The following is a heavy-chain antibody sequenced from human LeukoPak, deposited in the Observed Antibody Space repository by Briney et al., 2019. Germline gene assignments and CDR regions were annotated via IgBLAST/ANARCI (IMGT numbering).Heavy chain of an antibody. CDR1: GGSISSYW. V-gene: IGHV4-59*12. J-gene: IGHJ4*02. D-gene: IGHD6-19*01. CDR2: IYYSGST. CDR3: ARDSQPSVGWYYFDN. Sequence: SETLSLTCSVSGGSISSYWWSWIRQPPGKGLEWIGYIYYSGSTNYNPSPKSRATISVDTSKNQFSLKMTSVTAADTAVYYCARDSQPSVGWYYFDNWGQGALVTVSS.